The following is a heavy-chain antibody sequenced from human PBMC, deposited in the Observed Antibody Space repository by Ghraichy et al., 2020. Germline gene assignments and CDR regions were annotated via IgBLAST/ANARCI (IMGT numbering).Heavy chain of an antibody. J-gene: IGHJ5*01. CDR2: IYFGGNT. CDR3: ARHGNKVDS. Sequence: SETLSLTCSVSGGSISNRYYCGWIRQPPGKGLERIGSIYFGGNTYYDPSPQRRVSISGDPSKNQFSLNLSSVTAADTAVYFCARHGNKVDSWGQGTLVTVSS. CDR1: GGSISNRYY. D-gene: IGHD1-26*01. V-gene: IGHV4-39*01.